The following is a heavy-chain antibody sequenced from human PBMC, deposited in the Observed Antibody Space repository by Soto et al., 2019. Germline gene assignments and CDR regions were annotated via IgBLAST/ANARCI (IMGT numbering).Heavy chain of an antibody. J-gene: IGHJ4*02. V-gene: IGHV4-38-2*02. CDR1: GESISSGYY. CDR2: IYHSGTT. Sequence: SETLSLTCAVSGESISSGYYWAWIRQPPGKWLEWIGSIYHSGTTYYNPSLKSRVTISVDTSKNQFSLNLRSVTAADTAVYYCAREALHYYDTSPPEGYWGQGTLVTVSS. CDR3: AREALHYYDTSPPEGY. D-gene: IGHD3-22*01.